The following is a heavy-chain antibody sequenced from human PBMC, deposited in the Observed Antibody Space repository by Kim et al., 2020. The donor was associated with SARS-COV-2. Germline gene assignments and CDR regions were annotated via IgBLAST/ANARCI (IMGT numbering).Heavy chain of an antibody. V-gene: IGHV3-23*01. Sequence: GGSLRLSCAASGFTFSNYAMSWVRQAPGKGLEWVSAIGGGGGTTYYADSVKGRFTISRDNSKSTLFLQMNSLRAVDTAVYYCAKQPYGGNDYWGQGTLVT. CDR2: IGGGGGTT. D-gene: IGHD3-10*01. CDR3: AKQPYGGNDY. CDR1: GFTFSNYA. J-gene: IGHJ4*02.